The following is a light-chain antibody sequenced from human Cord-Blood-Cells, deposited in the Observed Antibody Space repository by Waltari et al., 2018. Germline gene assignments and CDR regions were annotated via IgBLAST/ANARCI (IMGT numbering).Light chain of an antibody. CDR2: AAS. CDR1: QSISSY. V-gene: IGKV1-39*01. J-gene: IGKJ2*01. CDR3: QQSYSTPYT. Sequence: DIQMTQSPSSLSASVGDRVTITFRASQSISSYLNWYQQKPGKAPKRLIYAASSLQSGVPSRFSGSGSGTDFTLTISSLQPEDFATYYCQQSYSTPYTFGQGTKLEIK.